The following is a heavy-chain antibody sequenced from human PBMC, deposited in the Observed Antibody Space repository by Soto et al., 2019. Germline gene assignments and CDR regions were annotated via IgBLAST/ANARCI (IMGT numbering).Heavy chain of an antibody. V-gene: IGHV3-53*04. D-gene: IGHD2-15*01. CDR3: ARDGEGGTHDY. Sequence: EVQLVESGGGLVQPGGSLRLCCAASGFTVSSNYMSWVRQAPGKGLEWVSVIYSGGSTYYADSVKGRFTISRHNSKNTLYLQMNSLRAEDTAVYYCARDGEGGTHDYWGQGTLVTVSS. CDR1: GFTVSSNY. CDR2: IYSGGST. J-gene: IGHJ4*02.